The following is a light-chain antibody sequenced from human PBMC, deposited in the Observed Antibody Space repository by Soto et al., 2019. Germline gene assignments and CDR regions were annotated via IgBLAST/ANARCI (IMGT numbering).Light chain of an antibody. Sequence: EIVLTQSPGTLSLSPRERDTLSCRASQSVSSGYLAWYQQKPGQAPRLLIYGASTRATGIPDRFSGSGSGTDFTLTISRLEPEDFAVYYCQQYGSSPVTFGQGTKLEIK. CDR1: QSVSSGY. CDR3: QQYGSSPVT. J-gene: IGKJ2*01. CDR2: GAS. V-gene: IGKV3-20*01.